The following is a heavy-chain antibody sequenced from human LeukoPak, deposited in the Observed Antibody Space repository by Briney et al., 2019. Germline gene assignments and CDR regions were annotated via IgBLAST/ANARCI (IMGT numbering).Heavy chain of an antibody. CDR3: ARHHSGCSGGSCYLDY. J-gene: IGHJ4*02. CDR1: GGSFSGYY. CDR2: INHSGST. D-gene: IGHD2-15*01. Sequence: SETLSLTCAVYGGSFSGYYWNWIRQPPGRGLEWIGEINHSGSTNYNPSLKSRVTISADTSKNQFSLKLSSVTAADTAVYYCARHHSGCSGGSCYLDYWGQGTLVTVSS. V-gene: IGHV4-34*01.